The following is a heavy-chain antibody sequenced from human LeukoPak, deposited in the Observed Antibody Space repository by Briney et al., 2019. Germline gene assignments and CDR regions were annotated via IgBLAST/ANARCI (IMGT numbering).Heavy chain of an antibody. CDR2: INWNGGST. D-gene: IGHD1-7*01. V-gene: IGHV3-20*04. CDR1: GFTFSNYG. J-gene: IGHJ4*02. Sequence: GGSLRLSCAASGFTFSNYGLSWVRQAPGKGLEWVSGINWNGGSTGYADSVKGRFTISRDNAKNSLYLQMNSLRAEDTALYYCAREMAFNWNYGYYFDYWGQGTLVTVSS. CDR3: AREMAFNWNYGYYFDY.